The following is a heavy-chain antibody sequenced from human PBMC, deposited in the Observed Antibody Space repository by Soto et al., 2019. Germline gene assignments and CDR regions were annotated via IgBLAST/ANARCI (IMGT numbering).Heavy chain of an antibody. CDR3: VREPWGFSGTWYDY. J-gene: IGHJ4*02. CDR2: INHDGSKT. V-gene: IGHV3-74*01. Sequence: RLSCAASKFSFNNYWMHWVRQVPGKGPAWVSRINHDGSKTEYADSVKGRFTISRDNTKNTLYLQMNSLRVEDTAMYYCVREPWGFSGTWYDYWGQGTLVTVSS. CDR1: KFSFNNYW. D-gene: IGHD6-13*01.